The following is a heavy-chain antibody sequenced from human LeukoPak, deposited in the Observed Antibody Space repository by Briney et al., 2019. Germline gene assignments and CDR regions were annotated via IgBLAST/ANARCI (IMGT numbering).Heavy chain of an antibody. CDR2: ISGSGGST. Sequence: PGGSLRLSCATSGFTFSSYAMSWVRQAPGKGLEWVSAISGSGGSTYYADSVKGRFTISRDNAKNSLYLQMNSLRAEDTAVYYCARARVVSWFDPWGQGTLVTVSS. V-gene: IGHV3-23*01. CDR3: ARARVVSWFDP. J-gene: IGHJ5*02. D-gene: IGHD3-22*01. CDR1: GFTFSSYA.